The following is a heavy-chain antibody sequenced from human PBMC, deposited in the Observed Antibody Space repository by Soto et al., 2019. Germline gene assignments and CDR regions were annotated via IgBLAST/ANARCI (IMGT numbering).Heavy chain of an antibody. CDR2: IYHNGST. CDR3: ARARQYYDCELDP. D-gene: IGHD3-16*01. J-gene: IGHJ5*02. CDR1: GGSISSGGFS. V-gene: IGHV4-30-2*01. Sequence: PSETLSLTCAVSGGSISSGGFSWGWIRQPPGKGLEGVGDIYHNGSTYYNPSLKSRVTISVDRSKNQFSLKLSSVTAADTAVYYCARARQYYDCELDPWGQGTLVTVSS.